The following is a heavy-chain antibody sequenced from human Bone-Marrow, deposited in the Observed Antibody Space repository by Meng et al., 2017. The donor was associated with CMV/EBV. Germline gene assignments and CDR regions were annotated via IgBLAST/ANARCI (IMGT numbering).Heavy chain of an antibody. CDR2: ISYDGSNK. CDR3: ARDHQSQYYDFWSGYYPYGMDV. J-gene: IGHJ6*01. V-gene: IGHV3-30*04. Sequence: GGSLRLSCAASGFTFSSYAIHWVRQAPGKGLEWVAVISYDGSNKYYADSVKGRFTISRDNSKNTLYLQMNSLRAEDTAVYYCARDHQSQYYDFWSGYYPYGMDVWGQGTTVTVSS. D-gene: IGHD3-3*01. CDR1: GFTFSSYA.